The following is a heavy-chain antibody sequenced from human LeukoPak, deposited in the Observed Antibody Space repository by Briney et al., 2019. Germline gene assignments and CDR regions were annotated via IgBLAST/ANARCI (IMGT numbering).Heavy chain of an antibody. J-gene: IGHJ4*02. D-gene: IGHD2-2*01. Sequence: ASVKVSCKASGYTFTGYYMHWVRQAPGQGLEWMGWINPNSGGTNYAQKFQGRITMNRDTSIRTAYMDLSSLGSDDTAVYHCASVKSSTELDYWGQGTLVTVSS. CDR1: GYTFTGYY. V-gene: IGHV1-2*02. CDR2: INPNSGGT. CDR3: ASVKSSTELDY.